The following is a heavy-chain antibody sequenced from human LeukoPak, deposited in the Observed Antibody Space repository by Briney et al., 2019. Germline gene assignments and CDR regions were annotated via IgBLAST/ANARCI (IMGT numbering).Heavy chain of an antibody. J-gene: IGHJ4*02. V-gene: IGHV4-59*02. CDR2: ILHSGDT. Sequence: SETLSLTCTVSAVSVISSYWSWVRQPPGKGLEYIGFILHSGDTKSNPSLKSRVTMSVDTSKSQFSLSRISVTAADSAVYYCARHNGVSYLDYWAQGTLVTVSS. CDR3: ARHNGVSYLDY. CDR1: AVSVISSY. D-gene: IGHD2-8*01.